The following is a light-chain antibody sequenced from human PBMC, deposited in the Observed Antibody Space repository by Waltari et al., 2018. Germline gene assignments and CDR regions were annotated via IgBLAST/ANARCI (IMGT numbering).Light chain of an antibody. CDR2: NNI. J-gene: IGLJ3*02. V-gene: IGLV1-40*01. CDR1: LPHIGAGHD. CDR3: QSYDDSLSGYV. Sequence: QSVLTQPPSVTGPPGQRVTTSCPWLLPHIGAGHDIPWHQQLPGTAPRLLLPNNIHRPSGVPDQISGSNSGTSVSLVITGLQAEDEAEFYCQSYDDSLSGYVFGGGTKLTVL.